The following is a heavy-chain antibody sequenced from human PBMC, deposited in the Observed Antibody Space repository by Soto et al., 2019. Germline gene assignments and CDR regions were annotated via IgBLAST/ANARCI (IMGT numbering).Heavy chain of an antibody. CDR2: VSHDGINT. D-gene: IGHD1-26*01. CDR1: GFTFTNYP. CDR3: AREKTVGGIRLDN. J-gene: IGHJ4*02. V-gene: IGHV3-30-3*01. Sequence: QVQLVESGGGVVQPGRSLRLSCAASGFTFTNYPMHWVRQAPGKGLEWVAVVSHDGINTYYADSVKGRFTISRDNSKNTLYLQLNSLRTEDTAGFYCAREKTVGGIRLDNWGQGTLVTVSS.